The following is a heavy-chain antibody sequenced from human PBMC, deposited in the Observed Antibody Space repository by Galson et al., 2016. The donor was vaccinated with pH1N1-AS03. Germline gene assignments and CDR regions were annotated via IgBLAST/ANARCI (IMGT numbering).Heavy chain of an antibody. CDR3: ARGVDTSRSANPFDI. V-gene: IGHV4-59*11. CDR2: IYYTGST. Sequence: ETLSLTCSVSGALINTQYWGWIRQAPGRGLEWIGYIYYTGSTIYNPSLQSRVAITVDTSKNQFSLQLTSVTAADTAVYYCARGVDTSRSANPFDIWGQGTLVTVSS. CDR1: GALINTQY. J-gene: IGHJ4*02. D-gene: IGHD5-18*01.